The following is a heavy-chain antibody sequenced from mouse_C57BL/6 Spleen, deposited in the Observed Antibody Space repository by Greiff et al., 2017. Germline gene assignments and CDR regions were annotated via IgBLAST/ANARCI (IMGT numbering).Heavy chain of an antibody. CDR3: VRHAYPRAMDY. Sequence: EVQLVESGGGLVQPKGSLKLSCAASGFSFNTYAMNWVRQAPGKGLEWVARIRSKSNNYATYYADSVKDRFTISRDDSESMLYLQMNILKTEDTAMYYCVRHAYPRAMDYWGQGTSVTVSS. J-gene: IGHJ4*01. V-gene: IGHV10-1*01. CDR2: IRSKSNNYAT. CDR1: GFSFNTYA. D-gene: IGHD6-5*01.